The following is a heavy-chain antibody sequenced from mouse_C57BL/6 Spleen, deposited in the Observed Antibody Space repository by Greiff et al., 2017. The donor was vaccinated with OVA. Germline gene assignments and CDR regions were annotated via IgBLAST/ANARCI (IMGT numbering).Heavy chain of an antibody. J-gene: IGHJ3*01. CDR3: ARESIALAYYSNSFAY. CDR1: GYTFTSYW. V-gene: IGHV1-72*01. CDR2: IDPNSGGT. D-gene: IGHD2-5*01. Sequence: QVQLQQSGAELVKPGASVKLSCKASGYTFTSYWMHWVKQRPGRGLEWIGRIDPNSGGTKYNEKFKSKATLTVDKPSSTAYMQLSSLTSEDSAVYYCARESIALAYYSNSFAYWGQGTLVTVSA.